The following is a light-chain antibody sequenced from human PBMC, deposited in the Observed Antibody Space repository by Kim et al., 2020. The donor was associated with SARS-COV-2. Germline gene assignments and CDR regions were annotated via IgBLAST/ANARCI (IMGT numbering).Light chain of an antibody. V-gene: IGLV1-44*01. CDR3: AAWDDSLNGPV. CDR2: SNN. CDR1: SSNSGSNN. J-gene: IGLJ2*01. Sequence: GKRVTISCAGRSSNSGSNNVNWYQQLPGTAPKLLIYSNNQRPSGVPDGFSGSKSGTSASLAISGLQSEDEADYYCAAWDDSLNGPVFGGGTQLTVL.